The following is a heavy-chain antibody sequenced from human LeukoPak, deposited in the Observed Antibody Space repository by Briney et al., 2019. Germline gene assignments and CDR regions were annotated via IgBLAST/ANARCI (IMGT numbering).Heavy chain of an antibody. CDR3: ARDRNFGRYYDSSGHFDY. CDR1: GFTFSSYS. Sequence: GGSLRLSCAASGFTFSSYSMNWVRQAPGKGLEWVSYISSSSSTIYYADSVKGRFTISRDNAKNSLYLQMNSLRAEDTAVYYCARDRNFGRYYDSSGHFDYWGQGTLVTVSS. V-gene: IGHV3-48*04. J-gene: IGHJ4*02. CDR2: ISSSSSTI. D-gene: IGHD3-22*01.